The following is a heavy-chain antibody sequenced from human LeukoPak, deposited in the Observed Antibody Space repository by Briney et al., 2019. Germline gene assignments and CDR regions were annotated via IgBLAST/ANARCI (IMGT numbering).Heavy chain of an antibody. J-gene: IGHJ4*02. CDR2: IIPILGIA. CDR1: GGTFSSYA. V-gene: IGHV1-69*04. Sequence: SVKVSCKASGGTFSSYAISWVRQAPGQGLEWMGRIIPILGIANYAQKFQGRVTITADKSTSTVYMELSSLRSEDTAVYYCARGSPVLETALDYWGQGTLVTVSS. D-gene: IGHD1-1*01. CDR3: ARGSPVLETALDY.